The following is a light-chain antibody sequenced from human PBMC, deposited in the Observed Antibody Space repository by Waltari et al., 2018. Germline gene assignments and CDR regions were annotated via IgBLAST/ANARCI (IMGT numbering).Light chain of an antibody. CDR1: QGIRNE. CDR3: LQDYSYPWT. V-gene: IGKV1-6*01. Sequence: AIQKTQSPSSLSASVGDRVTITCRASQGIRNELGWYQQRPGKAPMLLIYDASSLQTGVPSRFSGSGSGTGFTLTISSLQPEDFGTYYCLQDYSYPWTFGQGTKVEVK. J-gene: IGKJ1*01. CDR2: DAS.